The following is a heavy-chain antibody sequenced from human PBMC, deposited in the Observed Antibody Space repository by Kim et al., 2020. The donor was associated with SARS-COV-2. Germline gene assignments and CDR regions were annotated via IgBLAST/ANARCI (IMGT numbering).Heavy chain of an antibody. J-gene: IGHJ5*01. CDR1: GFTFSNYW. CDR3: AREGDSSSWFGY. D-gene: IGHD6-13*01. V-gene: IGHV3-7*03. Sequence: GGSLRLSCAASGFTFSNYWMSWVRQAPGKGLEWVANIKQDGSEKYYVDSVKGRFTISRDNAKNSLYLQMNSLRAEDTAVYYCAREGDSSSWFGYWGQGTLVTVSS. CDR2: IKQDGSEK.